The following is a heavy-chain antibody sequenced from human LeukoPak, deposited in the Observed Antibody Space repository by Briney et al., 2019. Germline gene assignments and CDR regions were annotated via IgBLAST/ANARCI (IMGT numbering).Heavy chain of an antibody. D-gene: IGHD3-22*01. CDR3: AGTYYDSSGCDY. Sequence: SETLSLTCTVSGGSISSGDYYWSWIRQPPGKGLEWIGYIYYSGSTYYNPSLKSRVTISVDTSKNRFPLKLSSVTAADTAVYYCAGTYYDSSGCDYWGQGTLVTVSS. V-gene: IGHV4-30-4*01. CDR2: IYYSGST. J-gene: IGHJ4*02. CDR1: GGSISSGDYY.